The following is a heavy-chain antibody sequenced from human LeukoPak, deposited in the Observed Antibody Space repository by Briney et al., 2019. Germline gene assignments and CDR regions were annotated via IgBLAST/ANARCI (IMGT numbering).Heavy chain of an antibody. CDR1: GFTLSIYE. CDR2: ISSSGSTI. J-gene: IGHJ6*04. V-gene: IGHV3-48*03. CDR3: AGLGITMIGGV. D-gene: IGHD3-10*02. Sequence: GGSLRLSCEASGFTLSIYEVNWVRQAPGKGLEWVSYISSSGSTIYYADSVKGRFTISRDNAKNSLYLQMNSLRAEDTAVYYCAGLGITMIGGVWGKGTTVTISS.